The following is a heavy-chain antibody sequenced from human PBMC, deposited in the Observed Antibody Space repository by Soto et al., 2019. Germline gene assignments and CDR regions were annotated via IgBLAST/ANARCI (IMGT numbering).Heavy chain of an antibody. Sequence: ASETLSLTCTVSGGSISSYYWSWIRQPPGKGLEWIGYIYYSGSTNYNPSLKSRVTISVDTSKNQFSLKLSSVTAADTAVYYCARALENIVATHAFDIWGQGTMVTVSS. CDR1: GGSISSYY. CDR2: IYYSGST. J-gene: IGHJ3*02. CDR3: ARALENIVATHAFDI. D-gene: IGHD5-12*01. V-gene: IGHV4-59*01.